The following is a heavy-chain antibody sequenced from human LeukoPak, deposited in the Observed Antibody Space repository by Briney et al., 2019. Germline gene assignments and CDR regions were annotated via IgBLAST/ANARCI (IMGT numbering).Heavy chain of an antibody. CDR3: AKDQVSDYYDSSGRFDY. CDR2: ISGSGSST. CDR1: GFTFSSYA. J-gene: IGHJ4*02. D-gene: IGHD3-22*01. V-gene: IGHV3-23*01. Sequence: GGSLRLSCAASGFTFSSYAMSWVRQAPGKGLEWVSDISGSGSSTYYADSVKGRFTISRDNSKNTLYLQMNSLRAEDTAVYYCAKDQVSDYYDSSGRFDYWGQGTLVTVSS.